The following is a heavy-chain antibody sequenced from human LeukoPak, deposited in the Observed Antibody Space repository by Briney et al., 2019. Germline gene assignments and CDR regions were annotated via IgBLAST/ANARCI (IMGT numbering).Heavy chain of an antibody. CDR3: ARSYYYDSNIDY. D-gene: IGHD3-22*01. V-gene: IGHV4-34*01. CDR1: GGSFSDYY. Sequence: SETLSPTCAVYGGSFSDYYWSWIRQPPGKGLEWIGEINHSGSTNYNPSLKSRVTISVDTSKNQFSLKLSSVTAADTAVYYCARSYYYDSNIDYWGQGTLVTVSS. CDR2: INHSGST. J-gene: IGHJ4*02.